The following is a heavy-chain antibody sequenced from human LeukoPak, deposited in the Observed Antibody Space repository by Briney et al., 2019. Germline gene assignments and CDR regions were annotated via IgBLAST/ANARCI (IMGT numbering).Heavy chain of an antibody. J-gene: IGHJ4*02. CDR1: ASSLTLLS. CDR2: FDTLDGEP. D-gene: IGHD3-22*01. CDR3: AARVGDYYDSSGYAVFDY. Sequence: TLCLSFSASSLTLLSMHLVRRACGNGRERMGGFDTLDGEPIYAQKFQGRLTMTDDTSTDTAYMELSHLRSEDTAVYYRAARVGDYYDSSGYAVFDYWGQGTLVTVSS. V-gene: IGHV1-24*01.